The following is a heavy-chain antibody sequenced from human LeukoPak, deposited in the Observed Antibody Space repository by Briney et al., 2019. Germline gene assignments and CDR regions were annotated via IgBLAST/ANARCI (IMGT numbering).Heavy chain of an antibody. Sequence: GASVKVSCKASGYTFTGYYMHWVRQAPGQGLEWMGWINPNSGGTNYAQKFQGRVTMTRDTSISTAYMELSRLRSDDTAVYYCARASPPHDYLFDYWGKGTLVTVSS. J-gene: IGHJ4*02. V-gene: IGHV1-2*02. CDR1: GYTFTGYY. D-gene: IGHD4-11*01. CDR3: ARASPPHDYLFDY. CDR2: INPNSGGT.